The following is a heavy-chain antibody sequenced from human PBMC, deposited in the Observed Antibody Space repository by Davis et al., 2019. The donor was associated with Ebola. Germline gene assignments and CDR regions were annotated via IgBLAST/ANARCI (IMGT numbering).Heavy chain of an antibody. J-gene: IGHJ6*02. CDR3: ARGPRGSYYYYGMDV. D-gene: IGHD1-26*01. CDR2: IIPIFGTA. Sequence: SVQVSCKASGGTFSSYAISWVRQAPGQGLEWMGGIIPIFGTANYAQKFQGRVTITADESTSTAYMELSSLRSEDTAVYYCARGPRGSYYYYGMDVWGQGTTVTVSS. CDR1: GGTFSSYA. V-gene: IGHV1-69*13.